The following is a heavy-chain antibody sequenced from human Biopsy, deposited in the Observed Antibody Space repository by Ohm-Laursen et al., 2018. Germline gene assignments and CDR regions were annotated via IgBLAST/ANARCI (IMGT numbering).Heavy chain of an antibody. Sequence: SETLSLTCTVSRGSISSYYWSWIRQPPGQGLEWIGYLSNSGSTNYNPSLKTRVTISLDTPKNQFSLKLSSVTAADSAIYYCARERQFRFLEGAFDYWGQGILVTVSS. CDR2: LSNSGST. CDR3: ARERQFRFLEGAFDY. V-gene: IGHV4-59*01. J-gene: IGHJ4*02. D-gene: IGHD3-3*01. CDR1: RGSISSYY.